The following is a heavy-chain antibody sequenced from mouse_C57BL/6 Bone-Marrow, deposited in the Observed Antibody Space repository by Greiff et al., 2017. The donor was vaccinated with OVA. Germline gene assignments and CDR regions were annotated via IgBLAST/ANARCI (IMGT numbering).Heavy chain of an antibody. D-gene: IGHD2-4*01. CDR2: IWSGGST. CDR3: ASYDYDLDWYFDV. J-gene: IGHJ1*03. CDR1: GFSLTSYG. V-gene: IGHV2-2*01. Sequence: QVQLQQSGPGLVQPSPSLSITCTVSGFSLTSYGVHWVRQSPGKGLEWLGVIWSGGSTDYNAAFISSLSISKDNSKSQVFFKMNSLQADDTAIYYCASYDYDLDWYFDVWGTGTTVTVSS.